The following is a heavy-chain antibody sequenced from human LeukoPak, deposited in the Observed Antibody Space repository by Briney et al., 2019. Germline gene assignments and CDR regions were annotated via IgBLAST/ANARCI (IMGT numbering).Heavy chain of an antibody. CDR1: GGSISSSSYY. CDR3: ARWSDYYDSSGTDY. Sequence: PSETLSLTCTVSGGSISSSSYYWGWIRQPPGKGLEWIGSIYYSGSTYYNPSLKSRVTISVDTSKNQFSLKLSSVTAADTAVYYCARWSDYYDSSGTDYWGQGTLVTVSS. D-gene: IGHD3-22*01. CDR2: IYYSGST. J-gene: IGHJ4*02. V-gene: IGHV4-39*01.